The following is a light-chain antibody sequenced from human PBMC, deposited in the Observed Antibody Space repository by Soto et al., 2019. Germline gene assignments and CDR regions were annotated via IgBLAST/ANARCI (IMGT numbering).Light chain of an antibody. CDR3: SSFTDGNHLG. V-gene: IGLV2-8*01. CDR1: SSDIGGYNS. CDR2: DVT. Sequence: QSALTQSPSASGSPGQSVSISCTGTSSDIGGYNSVSWYEQNPGKAPKVMIYDVTKRPSGVPHRFSGSKSGNTASLTVSALPAEDEADYYCSSFTDGNHLGFGTGPKVTVL. J-gene: IGLJ1*01.